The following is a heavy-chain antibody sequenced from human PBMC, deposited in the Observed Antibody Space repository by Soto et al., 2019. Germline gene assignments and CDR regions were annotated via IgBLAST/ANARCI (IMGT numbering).Heavy chain of an antibody. V-gene: IGHV4-30-2*01. CDR2: IYHSGST. Sequence: SETLSLTCAVSGGSSSSGGYSWSWIRQPPGKGLEWIGYIYHSGSTYYNPSLKSRVTISVDRSKNQFSLKVSSVTAADTAVYYCARYYDFWSGSYYFDDWGQGTLVTVSS. CDR1: GGSSSSGGYS. J-gene: IGHJ4*02. CDR3: ARYYDFWSGSYYFDD. D-gene: IGHD3-3*01.